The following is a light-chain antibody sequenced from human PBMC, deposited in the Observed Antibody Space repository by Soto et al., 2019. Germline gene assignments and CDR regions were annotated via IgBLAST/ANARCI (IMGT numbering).Light chain of an antibody. CDR1: RSDIGGDNF. V-gene: IGLV2-8*01. CDR2: EVI. CDR3: SSYAGSNNLV. Sequence: QSALTQPPSASGSPGQSVTISCTGTRSDIGGDNFVSWYQQHPGKAPKLIIYEVIKRPSGVPDRFSGSKSGNTASLTVSGLQAEDEADYYCSSYAGSNNLVFGTGTKLTVL. J-gene: IGLJ1*01.